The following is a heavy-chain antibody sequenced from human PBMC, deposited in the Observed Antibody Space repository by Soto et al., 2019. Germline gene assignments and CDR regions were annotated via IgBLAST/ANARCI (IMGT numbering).Heavy chain of an antibody. J-gene: IGHJ6*03. V-gene: IGHV4-34*01. Sequence: SETLSLTCAVYGGSFSGYYWSWIRQPPGKGLEWIGEINHSGSTNYNPSLKSRVTISVDTSKNQFSLKLSSVTAADTAVYYCARRVRPVYYMDVWGKGTTVTVSS. CDR2: INHSGST. CDR1: GGSFSGYY. CDR3: ARRVRPVYYMDV.